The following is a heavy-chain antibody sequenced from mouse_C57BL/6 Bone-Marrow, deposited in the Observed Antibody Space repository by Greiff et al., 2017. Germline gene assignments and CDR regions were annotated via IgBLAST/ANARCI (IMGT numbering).Heavy chain of an antibody. CDR2: IDPKSGGT. CDR3: ARSKLRRARDY. Sequence: QVQLQQPGAELVKPGASVKLSCKASGYTFTSYWMHWVKQRPGRGLEWIGRIDPKSGGTKYNEKFKGTATLTVDNPSSTAYMQLSSLTSEDSSVDYCARSKLRRARDYWGQGTSVTVSS. J-gene: IGHJ4*01. D-gene: IGHD1-2*01. CDR1: GYTFTSYW. V-gene: IGHV1-72*01.